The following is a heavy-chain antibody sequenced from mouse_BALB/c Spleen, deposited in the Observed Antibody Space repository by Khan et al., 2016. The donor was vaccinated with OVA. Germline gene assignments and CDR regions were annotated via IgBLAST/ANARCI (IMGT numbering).Heavy chain of an antibody. CDR3: ARGGYCPWFAY. CDR1: GFNIKDYY. V-gene: IGHV14-1*02. Sequence: VQLKQSGAELVRPGALVNLSCKASGFNIKDYYMHWVKQRPEQGLEWIGWIDPENGNTIYDPKFQGKASITSDTSSNTAYLQLRSLTSEDTAGYYGARGGYCPWFAYWGKGTLVTVSA. D-gene: IGHD2-3*01. CDR2: IDPENGNT. J-gene: IGHJ3*01.